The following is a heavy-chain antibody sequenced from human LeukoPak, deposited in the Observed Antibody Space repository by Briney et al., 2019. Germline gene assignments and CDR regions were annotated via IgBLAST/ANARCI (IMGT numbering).Heavy chain of an antibody. CDR3: ASGTGRDGYNYAEYYFDY. CDR1: GFTFSSYW. Sequence: PGGSLRLSCAASGFTFSSYWMHWVRQAPGKGLVWVSRINSDGSSTSYADSVKGRFTISRDNAKNSLYLQMNSLRAEDTAVYYCASGTGRDGYNYAEYYFDYWGQGTLVTVSS. CDR2: INSDGSST. D-gene: IGHD5-24*01. J-gene: IGHJ4*02. V-gene: IGHV3-74*01.